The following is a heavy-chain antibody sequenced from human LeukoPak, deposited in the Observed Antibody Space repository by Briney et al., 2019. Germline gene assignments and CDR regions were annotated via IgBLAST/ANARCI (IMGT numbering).Heavy chain of an antibody. CDR3: ARGSDSNYPGY. CDR1: GFTFSSYW. CDR2: INSDGIST. J-gene: IGHJ4*02. Sequence: AGGSLRLSCAASGFTFSSYWMLWVRQAPGKGLVWVSRINSDGISTTYADSVKGRFTISRDNAKNTLYLQMNSLRAEDTAVYYCARGSDSNYPGYWGQGTLVTVSS. V-gene: IGHV3-74*01. D-gene: IGHD4-11*01.